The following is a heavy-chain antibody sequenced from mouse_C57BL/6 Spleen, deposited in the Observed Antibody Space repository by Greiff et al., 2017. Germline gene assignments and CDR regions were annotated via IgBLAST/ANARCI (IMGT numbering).Heavy chain of an antibody. V-gene: IGHV1-82*01. D-gene: IGHD1-1*01. CDR3: ARDGITTVVEGYFDV. CDR1: GYAFSSSW. Sequence: VQLQQSGPELVKPGASVKISCKASGYAFSSSWMNWVKQRPGKGLEWIGRIYPGDGDTNYNGKFKGKATLTADKSSSTAYMQLSSLASEDSAVYCCARDGITTVVEGYFDVWGTGTTVTVSS. CDR2: IYPGDGDT. J-gene: IGHJ1*03.